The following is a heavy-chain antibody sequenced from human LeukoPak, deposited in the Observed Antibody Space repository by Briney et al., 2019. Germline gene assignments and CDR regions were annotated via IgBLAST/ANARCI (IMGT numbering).Heavy chain of an antibody. Sequence: SGRSLGLSCAASGFTFSSYAMHWVRQAPGKGLEWVAVISYDGSNKYYADSVKGRFTISRDKSKNTLYLQMNSLRAEDTAVYYCAKGPRNSGHAFDIWGQGTMVTVSS. D-gene: IGHD4-23*01. CDR2: ISYDGSNK. CDR1: GFTFSSYA. J-gene: IGHJ3*02. V-gene: IGHV3-30*04. CDR3: AKGPRNSGHAFDI.